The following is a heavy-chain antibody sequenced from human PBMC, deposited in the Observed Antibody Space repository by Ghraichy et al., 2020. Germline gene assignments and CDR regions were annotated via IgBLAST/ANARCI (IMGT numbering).Heavy chain of an antibody. CDR1: GFRFSNFD. CDR3: AKDERGSWLATPRYYFDA. J-gene: IGHJ4*02. D-gene: IGHD3-10*01. CDR2: TSYDGKDK. Sequence: GGSLRLSCSVSGFRFSNFDMHWVRQAPGKGLEWVAGTSYDGKDKFYGDSVQGRFTISRDNSGNTLYLQMNSLRPEDTAVYFCAKDERGSWLATPRYYFDAWGQGTLVTVSS. V-gene: IGHV3-30*18.